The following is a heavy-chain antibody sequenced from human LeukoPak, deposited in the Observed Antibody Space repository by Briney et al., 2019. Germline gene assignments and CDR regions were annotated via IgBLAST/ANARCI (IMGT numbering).Heavy chain of an antibody. V-gene: IGHV4-4*07. CDR3: ARENWRSKSIDFDS. D-gene: IGHD6-6*01. CDR2: IYSSGST. Sequence: SETLSLTCTVSGGSINSFYWTWIRQPAGKGLEWIGRIYSSGSTNFNPSLKSRVTMSVDTSKNQFSLRLSSVTAADTAAHFCARENWRSKSIDFDSWGQGTLVTVSS. J-gene: IGHJ4*02. CDR1: GGSINSFY.